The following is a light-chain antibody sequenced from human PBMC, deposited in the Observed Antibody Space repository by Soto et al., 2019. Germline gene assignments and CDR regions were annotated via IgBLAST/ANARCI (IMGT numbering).Light chain of an antibody. V-gene: IGLV2-8*01. CDR1: SSDVGGYNY. Sequence: QSALTQPPSASGSPGQSVTISCTGTSSDVGGYNYVSWYQQHPGRAPKLMISEVSKRPSGVPDRFSGSKSGNTASLTVSGLQAEDEADYYCSSYAGSNNYVFGTATKVTVL. CDR2: EVS. J-gene: IGLJ1*01. CDR3: SSYAGSNNYV.